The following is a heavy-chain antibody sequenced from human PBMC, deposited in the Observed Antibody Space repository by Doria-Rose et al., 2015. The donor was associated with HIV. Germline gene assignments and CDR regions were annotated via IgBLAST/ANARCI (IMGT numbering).Heavy chain of an antibody. D-gene: IGHD6-6*01. CDR2: IYYSGST. Sequence: VQLLESGPGLVKPSQTLSLTCTVSGGSISSGGYYWSWIRQHPGKGLEWIGYIYYSGSTYYNPSLKSRVIISVDTSKNQFSLKLSSVTAADTAVYYCARDGSGSSPALLWGQGTLVTVSS. CDR3: ARDGSGSSPALL. CDR1: GGSISSGGYY. V-gene: IGHV4-31*03. J-gene: IGHJ4*02.